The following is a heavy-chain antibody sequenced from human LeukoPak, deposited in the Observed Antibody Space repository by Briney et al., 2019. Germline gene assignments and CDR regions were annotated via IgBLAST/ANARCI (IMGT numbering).Heavy chain of an antibody. CDR2: FDPEDGET. CDR3: APSTMARGVPYYYYGMDV. D-gene: IGHD3-10*01. V-gene: IGHV1-24*01. Sequence: ASVKVSCKVSGYTLTELSMHWVRQAPGKGLEWMGGFDPEDGETIYAQKFQGRVTMTEDTSTDTAYMELSSLRSEDTAVYYCAPSTMARGVPYYYYGMDVWGQGTTVTVSS. J-gene: IGHJ6*02. CDR1: GYTLTELS.